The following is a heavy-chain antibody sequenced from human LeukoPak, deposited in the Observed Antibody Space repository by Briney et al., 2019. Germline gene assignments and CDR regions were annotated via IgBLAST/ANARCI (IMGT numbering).Heavy chain of an antibody. CDR3: AREARLGCSGGSCFNDAFDI. Sequence: GASVKVSCXASGYTFTGYYMHWVRQALGQGLEWMGRINPNSGGTNYAQKFQGRVTMTRDTSISTAYMELSRLRSDDTAVYYCAREARLGCSGGSCFNDAFDIWGQGTMVTVSS. CDR1: GYTFTGYY. J-gene: IGHJ3*02. V-gene: IGHV1-2*06. D-gene: IGHD2-15*01. CDR2: INPNSGGT.